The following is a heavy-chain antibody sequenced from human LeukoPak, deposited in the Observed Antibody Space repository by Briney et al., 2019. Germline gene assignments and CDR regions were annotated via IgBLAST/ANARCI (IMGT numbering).Heavy chain of an antibody. J-gene: IGHJ6*03. V-gene: IGHV3-23*01. CDR3: ARDPQIATVTTLYYYYYMDV. D-gene: IGHD4-11*01. CDR1: GFTFKNFV. Sequence: GGSLRLSCAASGFTFKNFVMTWVRQAPGQGLDWVSAISGNTGATYYADSVKGRFTISRDNSKNTLYLQMNSLRAEDTAVYYCARDPQIATVTTLYYYYYMDVWGKGTTVTVSS. CDR2: ISGNTGAT.